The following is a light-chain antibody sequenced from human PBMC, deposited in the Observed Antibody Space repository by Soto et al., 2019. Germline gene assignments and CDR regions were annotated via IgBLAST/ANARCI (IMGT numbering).Light chain of an antibody. Sequence: QSVLTQPPSVSGAPGQRVTISCTGSSSNIGAGYDVHWYQQLPGTAPKLLIYGNSNRPSGVPDRFSGSKSGNSASLAIPALQAEDEADYYCQSYDSSLSGSPVVFGGGTKLTVL. CDR3: QSYDSSLSGSPVV. CDR1: SSNIGAGYD. CDR2: GNS. J-gene: IGLJ2*01. V-gene: IGLV1-40*01.